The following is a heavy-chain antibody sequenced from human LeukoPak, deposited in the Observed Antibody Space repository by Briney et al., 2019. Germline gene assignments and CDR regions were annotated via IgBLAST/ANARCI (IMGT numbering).Heavy chain of an antibody. D-gene: IGHD6-19*01. Sequence: GGSLRLSCAASGFTFSSYSMNWVRQAPGKGLEWVSSISSSSSYIYYADSVKGRFTISRDNSKNTLYLQMNSLRAEDTAVYYCAKQARRVAATHYFDYWGQGTLVTVSS. CDR2: ISSSSSYI. J-gene: IGHJ4*02. CDR3: AKQARRVAATHYFDY. V-gene: IGHV3-21*04. CDR1: GFTFSSYS.